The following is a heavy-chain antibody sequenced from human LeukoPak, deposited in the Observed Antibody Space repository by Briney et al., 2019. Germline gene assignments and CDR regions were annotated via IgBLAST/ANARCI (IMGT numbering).Heavy chain of an antibody. V-gene: IGHV3-21*01. CDR1: GFTFNTYS. CDR2: ISSTSTYI. D-gene: IGHD1-26*01. J-gene: IGHJ4*02. Sequence: GGSLRLSCAASGFTFNTYSMHWVRQAPGKGLEWVSSISSTSTYIYYADSVKGRFTIFRDNAKNSLYLQMNSLRAEDTAVYYCARDDERDYTNLVGATLDYWGQGTLVTVSS. CDR3: ARDDERDYTNLVGATLDY.